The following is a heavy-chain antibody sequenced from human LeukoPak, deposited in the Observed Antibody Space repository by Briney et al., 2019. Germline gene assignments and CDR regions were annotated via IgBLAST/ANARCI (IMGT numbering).Heavy chain of an antibody. CDR1: GFTFSSYG. D-gene: IGHD3-22*01. CDR2: ISISSSST. Sequence: GGSLRLSYAASGFTFSSYGMNWVRQAPGKGLEWVSFISISSSSTNYADSVKGRFTIPRDNARNFLYLQMNSLKDEDTAVYYCARGDSSGYSVYWGQGTLVTVSS. V-gene: IGHV3-48*02. J-gene: IGHJ4*02. CDR3: ARGDSSGYSVY.